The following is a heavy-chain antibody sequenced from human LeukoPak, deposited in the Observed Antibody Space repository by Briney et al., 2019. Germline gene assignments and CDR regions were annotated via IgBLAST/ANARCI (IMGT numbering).Heavy chain of an antibody. CDR1: GFTFSSYW. V-gene: IGHV3-7*03. D-gene: IGHD6-6*01. CDR3: AKDISRYSSSSGVDY. CDR2: IKQDGSEK. J-gene: IGHJ4*02. Sequence: GGSLRLSCAASGFTFSSYWMSWVRQAPGKGLEWVANIKQDGSEKYYVDSVKGRFTISRDNAKNSLYLQMNSLRAEDMALYYCAKDISRYSSSSGVDYWGQGTLVTVSS.